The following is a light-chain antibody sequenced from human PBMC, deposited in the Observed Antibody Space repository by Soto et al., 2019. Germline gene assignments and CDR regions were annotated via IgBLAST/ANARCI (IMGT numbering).Light chain of an antibody. J-gene: IGKJ2*01. V-gene: IGKV3-20*01. CDR3: QQYGGSPLYT. CDR2: GSF. Sequence: EVVSTQSPGTLSLSPGERATLSCRASQSVSNNYLAWYQQKPGQAPRLLIYGSFSRATGTPDRFSGSGSGTDFTLIISRLEPEDFAVYYCQQYGGSPLYTFGQGTKLEIK. CDR1: QSVSNNY.